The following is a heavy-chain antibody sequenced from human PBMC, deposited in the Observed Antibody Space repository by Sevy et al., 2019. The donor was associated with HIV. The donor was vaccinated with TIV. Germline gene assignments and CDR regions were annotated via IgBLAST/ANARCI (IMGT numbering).Heavy chain of an antibody. V-gene: IGHV3-23*01. CDR1: GFTFSSYA. CDR3: ANGITRPKPSRGSFYFDY. Sequence: GGSLRLSCAASGFTFSSYAMSWVRQAPGKGLEWVSAISGSGGSTYYADSVKGRFTISRDNSKNTLYLQMNSLRAEDTVVYYCANGITRPKPSRGSFYFDYWGQGTLVTVSS. J-gene: IGHJ4*02. D-gene: IGHD3-16*01. CDR2: ISGSGGST.